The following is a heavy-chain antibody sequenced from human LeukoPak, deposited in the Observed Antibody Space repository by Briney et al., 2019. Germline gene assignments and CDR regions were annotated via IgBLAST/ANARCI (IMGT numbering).Heavy chain of an antibody. CDR1: GYTFTSYD. CDR2: MNPNSGNT. J-gene: IGHJ3*02. Sequence: GASVKVSCKASGYTFTSYDINWVRQATGQGLEWMGWMNPNSGNTGYAQKFQGRVTMTRDTSISTAYMELSRLRSDDTAVYYCARDLTRITIFGVVRARDAFDIWGQGTMVTVSS. CDR3: ARDLTRITIFGVVRARDAFDI. V-gene: IGHV1-8*01. D-gene: IGHD3-3*01.